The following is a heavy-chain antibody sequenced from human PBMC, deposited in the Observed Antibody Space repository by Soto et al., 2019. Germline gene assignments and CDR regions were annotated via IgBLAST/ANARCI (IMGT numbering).Heavy chain of an antibody. Sequence: SSVKVSCKTSGGTFSSYSISRVRQAPGQGLEWMGRIIPILGIANYAQKFQGRVTITADKSTSTAYMELSSLRSEDTAVYYCARCPGGGLEYYFDYWGQGTLVTVSS. CDR3: ARCPGGGLEYYFDY. V-gene: IGHV1-69*02. CDR2: IIPILGIA. J-gene: IGHJ4*02. CDR1: GGTFSSYS. D-gene: IGHD1-1*01.